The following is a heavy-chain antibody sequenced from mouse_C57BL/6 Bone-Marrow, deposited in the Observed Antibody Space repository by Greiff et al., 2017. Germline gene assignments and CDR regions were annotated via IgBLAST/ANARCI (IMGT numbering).Heavy chain of an antibody. CDR2: FHPYNDDT. CDR3: ARSSTFFYYFDD. CDR1: GYTFTTYP. J-gene: IGHJ2*01. V-gene: IGHV1-47*01. Sequence: QVQLQQSGAELVKPGASVKLSCKASGYTFTTYPIEWMKQNPGKSLEWIGNFHPYNDDTKYNEKFKGKATLTVEKSSNTVYLELSRLTSDDSAVYYCARSSTFFYYFDDWGQGTTLTVSS. D-gene: IGHD5-1*01.